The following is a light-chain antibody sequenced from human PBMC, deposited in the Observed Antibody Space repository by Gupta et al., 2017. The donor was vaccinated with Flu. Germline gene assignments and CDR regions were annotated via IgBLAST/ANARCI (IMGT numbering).Light chain of an antibody. CDR2: GAS. V-gene: IGKV1-33*01. J-gene: IGKJ1*01. CDR1: QDISKY. Sequence: DIQMTQSPSSLSASVGDRVTITCQASQDISKYLNWYQQGRGKAPKLLIYGASKVQTGVPSRFSGSGSGTDFTFTISSRQPADIATYYCQQEDNLPRTFGQGTKVEIK. CDR3: QQEDNLPRT.